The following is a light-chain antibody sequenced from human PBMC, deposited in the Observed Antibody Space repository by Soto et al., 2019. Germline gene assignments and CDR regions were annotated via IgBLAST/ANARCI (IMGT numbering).Light chain of an antibody. J-gene: IGKJ2*01. Sequence: EIVLTQSPGTLSLSPGERATLSCRASQSVSSSYLAWYQQKPGQAPRLLIYGASSRAAGIPDRFSGSGSGTDFALTISRLEPDDFAVYYWQQYGSSPMYTFGQGTKLEIK. CDR2: GAS. CDR3: QQYGSSPMYT. CDR1: QSVSSSY. V-gene: IGKV3-20*01.